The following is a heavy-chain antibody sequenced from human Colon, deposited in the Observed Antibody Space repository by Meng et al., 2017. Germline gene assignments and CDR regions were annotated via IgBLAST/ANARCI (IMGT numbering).Heavy chain of an antibody. CDR3: ARHFESPSFES. D-gene: IGHD3-9*01. V-gene: IGHV4-39*01. J-gene: IGHJ4*02. CDR1: GGSISGSSSYY. Sequence: QLQLQESGPGLVKPSETLSLTCTVSGGSISGSSSYYWAWVRQPPGKGLEWVGSIYYSGSTYYGPSLKGRVTISADTSKNQFSLKVSSVTAADTAVFYCARHFESPSFESWGQGTLVTVSS. CDR2: IYYSGST.